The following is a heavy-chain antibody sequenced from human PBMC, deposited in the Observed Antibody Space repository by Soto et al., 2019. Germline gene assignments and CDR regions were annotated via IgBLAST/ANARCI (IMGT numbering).Heavy chain of an antibody. D-gene: IGHD1-1*01. CDR2: ISYSGST. CDR3: ARDRYNWNDVGAFDF. J-gene: IGHJ3*01. CDR1: GDSISDYY. V-gene: IGHV4-59*01. Sequence: PSETLSLTCTVSGDSISDYYWNWIRQPPGKGLEWIGYISYSGSTKYNPTLKSRVTISLDTSKKQFSLKLSSVTAADTAVYYCARDRYNWNDVGAFDFWGQGTMVTVSS.